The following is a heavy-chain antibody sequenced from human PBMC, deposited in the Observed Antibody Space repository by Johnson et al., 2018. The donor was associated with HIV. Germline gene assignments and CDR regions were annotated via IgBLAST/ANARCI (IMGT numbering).Heavy chain of an antibody. CDR2: IYSGGST. D-gene: IGHD4-17*01. CDR3: ASSEYGDYLLDATFDI. J-gene: IGHJ3*02. CDR1: GFTFDDYG. Sequence: VKLVESGGGVVRPGGSLRLSCAASGFTFDDYGMSWVRQAPGKGLEWVSGIYSGGSTYYADSVKGRFTISRDNSKNTLYLQMNSLRAEDTAVYYCASSEYGDYLLDATFDIWGQGTMVTVSS. V-gene: IGHV3-20*04.